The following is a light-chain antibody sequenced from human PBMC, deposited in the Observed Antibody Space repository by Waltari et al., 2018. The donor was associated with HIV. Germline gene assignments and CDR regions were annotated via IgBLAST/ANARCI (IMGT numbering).Light chain of an antibody. Sequence: DIEMTQSPATLSVSPGESVTLSCRPNQRVTTHLTWYQQKPGQAPRLLIYGTSTRATGCPGRFSGSGSGTEFTLTISSLQSEDFAVYYCQQYNTWPQTFGQGTRVEI. CDR2: GTS. J-gene: IGKJ1*01. V-gene: IGKV3-15*01. CDR3: QQYNTWPQT. CDR1: QRVTTH.